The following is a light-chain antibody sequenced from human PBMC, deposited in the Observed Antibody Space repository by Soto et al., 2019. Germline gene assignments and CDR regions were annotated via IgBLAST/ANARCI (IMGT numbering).Light chain of an antibody. V-gene: IGKV3-11*01. CDR3: QQRSNGPPVTWT. CDR2: DAS. Sequence: EVVLTQSPATVPLSPGERATLSCRASQSASTYLAWYQQKAGQAPRLLIHDASHRATGIPARFSGSGAGTDFTVTISRLEPEEFAVDYWQQRSNGPPVTWTFGQGTRVDLK. CDR1: QSASTY. J-gene: IGKJ1*01.